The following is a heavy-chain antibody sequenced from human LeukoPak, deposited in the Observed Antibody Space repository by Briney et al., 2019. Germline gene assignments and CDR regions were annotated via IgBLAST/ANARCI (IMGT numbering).Heavy chain of an antibody. D-gene: IGHD3-10*01. Sequence: LETPSLTCTVSGGSISSYYWSWIRQPPGRGLEWIGYIYYSGSTNYNPSLKSRVTISVDTSKNQFSLKLSSVTAADTAVYYCARDLGGVGGFDYWGQGTLVTVSS. CDR3: ARDLGGVGGFDY. J-gene: IGHJ4*02. CDR2: IYYSGST. CDR1: GGSISSYY. V-gene: IGHV4-59*01.